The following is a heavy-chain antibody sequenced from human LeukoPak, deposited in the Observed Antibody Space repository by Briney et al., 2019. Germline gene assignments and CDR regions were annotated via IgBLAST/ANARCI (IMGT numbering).Heavy chain of an antibody. CDR2: IISSGSTI. V-gene: IGHV3-11*04. J-gene: IGHJ4*02. CDR3: ASAVSSGYYYDY. CDR1: GFTFSDYY. D-gene: IGHD3-22*01. Sequence: GSLILSCAASGFTFSDYYMSWIRQAPGKGLEWVSYIISSGSTIYYADSVKGRFTISRDNSENSLYLQMNSLRAEDTAVYYCASAVSSGYYYDYWGQGTLVTVSS.